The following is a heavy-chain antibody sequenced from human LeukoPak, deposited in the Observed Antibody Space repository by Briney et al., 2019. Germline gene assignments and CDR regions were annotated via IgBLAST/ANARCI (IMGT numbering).Heavy chain of an antibody. CDR2: IYSSGST. Sequence: SETMSLTCTVSGGSINNYYWSWIRQPAEKGLEWIGRIYSSGSTNYNPSLKSRVTVSIDTSRNQFSLILNSVTDADTAVYYCARGPGPLQLERLEAFDIWGQGTMVTVSS. J-gene: IGHJ3*02. CDR1: GGSINNYY. V-gene: IGHV4-4*07. D-gene: IGHD1-1*01. CDR3: ARGPGPLQLERLEAFDI.